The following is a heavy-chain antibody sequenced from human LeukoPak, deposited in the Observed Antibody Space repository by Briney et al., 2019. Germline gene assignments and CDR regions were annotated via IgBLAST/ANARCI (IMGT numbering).Heavy chain of an antibody. CDR3: AKAGEGLALGL. Sequence: GGSLRLSCAASGFTVSSNYMSWVRQAPGKGLEWVSQISWDGDSSYYGDSVKGRFTMSRDNSKNSVDLQMNSLRPEDTGFYYCAKAGEGLALGLWGQGTLVTVSS. CDR1: GFTVSSNY. CDR2: ISWDGDSS. D-gene: IGHD3-16*01. J-gene: IGHJ4*02. V-gene: IGHV3-43D*03.